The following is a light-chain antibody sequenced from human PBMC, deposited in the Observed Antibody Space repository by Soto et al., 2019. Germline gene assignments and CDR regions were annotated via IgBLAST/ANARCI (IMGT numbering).Light chain of an antibody. J-gene: IGKJ2*01. CDR2: LGS. CDR3: MQALQTLYT. CDR1: QSLLXXXXXXX. V-gene: IGKV2-28*01. Sequence: DIVMTQSPLSLPVTPGXPASISXXXXQSLLXXXXXXXLDWYLQKPGQSPQLLIYLGSNRASGVPDRFSGSGSVTDFTLKISRVEAEDVGVYYCMQALQTLYTFGQGTKLEIK.